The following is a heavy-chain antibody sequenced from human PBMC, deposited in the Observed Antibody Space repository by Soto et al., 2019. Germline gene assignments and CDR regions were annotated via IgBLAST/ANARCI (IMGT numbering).Heavy chain of an antibody. CDR3: ARASSAYCGGDCWVNYFDY. V-gene: IGHV4-59*01. CDR1: GGSISSYY. J-gene: IGHJ4*02. D-gene: IGHD2-21*02. Sequence: SETLSLTCTVSGGSISSYYWSWIRQPPGKGLEWIGYIYYSGSTNYNPSLKSRVTISVDTSKNQFSLKLSSVTAADTAVYYCARASSAYCGGDCWVNYFDYWGQGTLVTV. CDR2: IYYSGST.